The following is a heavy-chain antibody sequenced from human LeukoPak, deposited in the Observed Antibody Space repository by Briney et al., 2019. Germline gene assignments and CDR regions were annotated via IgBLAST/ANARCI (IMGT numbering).Heavy chain of an antibody. D-gene: IGHD2-15*01. J-gene: IGHJ4*02. CDR1: GGSFSGYY. CDR2: INHSGST. Sequence: SETLSLTCAVYGGSFSGYYWSWIRQPPGKGLEWIGEINHSGSTNYNPSLKSRVTISVDTSKNQFSLKLSSVTAADTAVYYCARAVVVVAATPGYFDYWGQGTLVTVSS. V-gene: IGHV4-34*01. CDR3: ARAVVVVAATPGYFDY.